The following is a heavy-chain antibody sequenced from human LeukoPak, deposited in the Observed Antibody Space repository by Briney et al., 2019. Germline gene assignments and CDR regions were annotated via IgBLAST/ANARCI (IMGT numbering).Heavy chain of an antibody. V-gene: IGHV3-66*01. CDR2: IYSGGST. CDR3: ARVGAVGGVFRAFDI. D-gene: IGHD3-16*01. J-gene: IGHJ3*02. Sequence: GGSLRLSCAASGFTFDDSGMSWVRQAPGKGLEWVSVIYSGGSTYYADSVKGRFTISRDNSKNTLYLQMNSLRAEDTAVYYCARVGAVGGVFRAFDIWGQGTMVTVSS. CDR1: GFTFDDSG.